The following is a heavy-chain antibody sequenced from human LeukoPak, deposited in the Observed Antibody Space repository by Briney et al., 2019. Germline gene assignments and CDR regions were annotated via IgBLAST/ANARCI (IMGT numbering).Heavy chain of an antibody. Sequence: ASVKVSCKASGYTFTSYDINWVRQATGQGLEWMGWMNPNSGNTGYAQKFQGRVTITRNTSISTAYMELSSLRSEDTTVYYCARAGYSNYAYAYWGQGTLVTVSS. J-gene: IGHJ4*02. D-gene: IGHD4-11*01. CDR1: GYTFTSYD. CDR3: ARAGYSNYAYAY. CDR2: MNPNSGNT. V-gene: IGHV1-8*03.